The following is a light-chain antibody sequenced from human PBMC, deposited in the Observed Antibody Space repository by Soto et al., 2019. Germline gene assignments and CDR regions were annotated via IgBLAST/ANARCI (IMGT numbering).Light chain of an antibody. Sequence: QSALTQPPSASGSPGQSVTISCTGTSSDVGNYDYVSWYQQHPGKAPKLMIYEVSKRPSGVPDRFSGSKSGNTASLTVSGIQAEDEADYYCSSYAGSTNLVFGGGTKLTVL. CDR3: SSYAGSTNLV. CDR1: SSDVGNYDY. V-gene: IGLV2-8*01. J-gene: IGLJ2*01. CDR2: EVS.